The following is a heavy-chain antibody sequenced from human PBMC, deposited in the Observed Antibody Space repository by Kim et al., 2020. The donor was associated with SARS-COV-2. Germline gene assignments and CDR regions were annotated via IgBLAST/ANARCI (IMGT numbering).Heavy chain of an antibody. CDR2: IKSKTDGGTT. J-gene: IGHJ4*02. CDR1: GFTFSNAW. V-gene: IGHV3-15*01. D-gene: IGHD4-17*01. Sequence: GGSLRLSCAASGFTFSNAWMSWVRQAPGKGLEWVGRIKSKTDGGTTDYAAPVKGRFTISRDDSKNTLYLQMNSLKTEDTAVYYCTTGAPHGDYSFDYWGQGTLVTVSS. CDR3: TTGAPHGDYSFDY.